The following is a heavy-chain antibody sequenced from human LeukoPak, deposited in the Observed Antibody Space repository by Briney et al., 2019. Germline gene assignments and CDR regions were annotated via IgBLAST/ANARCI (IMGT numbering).Heavy chain of an antibody. CDR3: ARAGYGGSYGKIDY. Sequence: SETLSLTCTVSGGSISSSNYYWGWIRQPPGKGLEWIGNIYQSGSTYYNPSLKSRVTISLDTSKNQFSLKLSSVTAADTAVYYCARAGYGGSYGKIDYWGQGTLVTVSS. V-gene: IGHV4-39*07. D-gene: IGHD1-26*01. CDR2: IYQSGST. CDR1: GGSISSSNYY. J-gene: IGHJ4*02.